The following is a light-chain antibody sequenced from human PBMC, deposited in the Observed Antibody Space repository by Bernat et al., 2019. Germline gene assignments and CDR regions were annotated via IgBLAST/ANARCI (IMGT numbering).Light chain of an antibody. CDR2: DVT. CDR3: SSYATSGTCV. J-gene: IGLJ1*01. Sequence: QSALGQPASVSGSPGQSITISCTGSDSGVGGHYYVSWYQQHPGKAPNLLIYDVTIRPSRVSNRFSGSRSGNTASLTISDLQAEDEAYYYCSSYATSGTCVFGTGTKVTVL. CDR1: DSGVGGHYY. V-gene: IGLV2-14*03.